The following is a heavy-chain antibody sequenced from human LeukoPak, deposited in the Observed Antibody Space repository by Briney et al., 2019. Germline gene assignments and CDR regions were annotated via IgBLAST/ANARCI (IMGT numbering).Heavy chain of an antibody. CDR1: GFTFSTYV. J-gene: IGHJ6*03. CDR2: ISDSGDST. CDR3: AKEKGFSSPYYYYYMDV. Sequence: GGSLRLPCAASGFTFSTYVMTWVRQAPGKGLEWISVISDSGDSTYYADSVKGRFTISRDNSKNTLYLQMNSLRAEDTALYYCAKEKGFSSPYYYYYMDVWGKGTTVTVSS. D-gene: IGHD6-13*01. V-gene: IGHV3-23*01.